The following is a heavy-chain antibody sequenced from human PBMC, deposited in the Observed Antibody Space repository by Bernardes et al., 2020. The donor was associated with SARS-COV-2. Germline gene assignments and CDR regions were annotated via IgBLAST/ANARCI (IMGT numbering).Heavy chain of an antibody. CDR3: ATNYDIWSGPLGVDV. CDR1: GFTFGDYY. J-gene: IGHJ6*02. Sequence: GGSLRLSCTASGFTFGDYYMSWIRQAPGKGLEWISYISSSGSYTDYADSVKGRFTISRDNARDSLYLQMNSLRAEDTAVYYCATNYDIWSGPLGVDVWGQGTKVTVS. V-gene: IGHV3-11*06. CDR2: ISSSGSYT. D-gene: IGHD3-3*01.